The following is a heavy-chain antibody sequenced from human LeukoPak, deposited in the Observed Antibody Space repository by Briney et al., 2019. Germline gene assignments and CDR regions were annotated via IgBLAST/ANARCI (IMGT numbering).Heavy chain of an antibody. D-gene: IGHD1-26*01. V-gene: IGHV3-66*02. CDR3: ARHLIVGATEGAFDI. J-gene: IGHJ3*02. Sequence: PPGGSLRLSCAASGFTVSSNYMSWVRLAPGKGLEWVSVIYSGGSTYYADSVKGRFTISRDNSKNTLYLQMNSLRAEDTAVYYCARHLIVGATEGAFDIWGQGTMVTVSS. CDR2: IYSGGST. CDR1: GFTVSSNY.